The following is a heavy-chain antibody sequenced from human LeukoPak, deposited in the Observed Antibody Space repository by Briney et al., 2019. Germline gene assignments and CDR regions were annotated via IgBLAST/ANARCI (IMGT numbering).Heavy chain of an antibody. CDR2: IYSSGST. D-gene: IGHD3-10*01. CDR1: GDSIGSSYYY. Sequence: SETLSLTCSVSGDSIGSSYYYWGWIRQPPGKGLEWIGTIYSSGSTYYNPSLKGRVTISVDTAKNQFSLRLSSVTAADTAIYYCARHISGYGSGTDYWGQGTLVTVSS. J-gene: IGHJ4*02. CDR3: ARHISGYGSGTDY. V-gene: IGHV4-39*01.